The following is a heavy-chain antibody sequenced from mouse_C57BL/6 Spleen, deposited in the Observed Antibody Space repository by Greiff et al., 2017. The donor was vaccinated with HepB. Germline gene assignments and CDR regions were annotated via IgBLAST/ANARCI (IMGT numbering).Heavy chain of an antibody. D-gene: IGHD1-1*01. Sequence: VQLKQSGAELVKPGASVKLSCTASGFNIKDYYMHWVKQRTEQGLEWIGRIDPEDGETKYDPKFQGKATITADTSSNTAYLQLSSLTSEDTAVYYCAGSTVVGYYFDYWGQGTTLTVSS. CDR3: AGSTVVGYYFDY. V-gene: IGHV14-2*01. J-gene: IGHJ2*01. CDR1: GFNIKDYY. CDR2: IDPEDGET.